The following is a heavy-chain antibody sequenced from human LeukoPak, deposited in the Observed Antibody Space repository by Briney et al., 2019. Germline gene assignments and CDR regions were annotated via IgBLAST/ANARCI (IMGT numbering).Heavy chain of an antibody. V-gene: IGHV3-21*01. J-gene: IGHJ4*02. CDR2: ISSSSSYI. CDR3: ARRWDSSSSGFDY. Sequence: GGSLRLSCAASGFTFSSYSMNWVRQAPGKGLEWVSSISSSSSYIYYADSVKGRFTISRDNAKNSLYLQMNSLRAEDTAVYYCARRWDSSSSGFDYRGQGTLVTVSS. CDR1: GFTFSSYS. D-gene: IGHD6-6*01.